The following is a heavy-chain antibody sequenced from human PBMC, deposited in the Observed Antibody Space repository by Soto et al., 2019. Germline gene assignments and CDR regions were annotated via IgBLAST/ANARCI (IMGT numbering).Heavy chain of an antibody. D-gene: IGHD3-16*01. Sequence: GGSLRLSCAASGFTFDDYAMHWVRQAPGKGLEWVSGISWNSGSIGYADSVKGRFTISRDNAKNSLYLQMNSLRAEDTALYYCAKDILAAGEYWGQGTLVTVSS. CDR2: ISWNSGSI. J-gene: IGHJ4*02. CDR3: AKDILAAGEY. V-gene: IGHV3-9*01. CDR1: GFTFDDYA.